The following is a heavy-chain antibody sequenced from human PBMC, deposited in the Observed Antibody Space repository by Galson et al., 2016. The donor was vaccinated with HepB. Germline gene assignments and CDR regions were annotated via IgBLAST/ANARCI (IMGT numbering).Heavy chain of an antibody. CDR3: AREDWNDGGFDY. D-gene: IGHD1-1*01. V-gene: IGHV3-23*01. CDR2: IDGSGGST. Sequence: SLRLSCAASGFTFSSYGMGWVRQAPGKRLEWVSLIDGSGGSTYYADSVKGRFTMSRDNSKNTLFLQMNSLTVEDTAVYYCAREDWNDGGFDYWGQGTLVTVSS. CDR1: GFTFSSYG. J-gene: IGHJ4*02.